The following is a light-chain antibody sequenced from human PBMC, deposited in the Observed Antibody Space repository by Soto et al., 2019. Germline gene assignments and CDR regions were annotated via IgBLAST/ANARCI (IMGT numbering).Light chain of an antibody. CDR3: QQYGSSPRT. J-gene: IGKJ1*01. V-gene: IGKV3-20*01. Sequence: EIVLTQSPGTLSLSPGERATLSCRASQSVSSNYLAWYQQKPGQAPRLLIYGASSRATGIPDNFSGSGSGPDFTLTISRLEPEDFAVYYCQQYGSSPRTFGQGTKVEIK. CDR1: QSVSSNY. CDR2: GAS.